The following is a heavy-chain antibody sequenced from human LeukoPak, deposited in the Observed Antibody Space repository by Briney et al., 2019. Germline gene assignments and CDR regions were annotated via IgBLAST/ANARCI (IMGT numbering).Heavy chain of an antibody. V-gene: IGHV4-59*08. CDR1: GGSIRSYY. CDR2: IYYSGST. J-gene: IGHJ6*02. CDR3: ARGRRITIFGVVMGYYYYGMDV. Sequence: SETLSLTCTVSGGSIRSYYWSWIRQPPGKGLEWIGYIYYSGSTNYNPSLKSRVTISVDTSKNQFSLKLSSVTAADTAVYYCARGRRITIFGVVMGYYYYGMDVWGQGTTATVSS. D-gene: IGHD3-3*01.